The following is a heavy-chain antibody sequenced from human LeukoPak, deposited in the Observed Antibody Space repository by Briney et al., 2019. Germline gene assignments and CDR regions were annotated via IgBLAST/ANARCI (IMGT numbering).Heavy chain of an antibody. V-gene: IGHV4-39*07. D-gene: IGHD1/OR15-1a*01. CDR2: IYYSGST. CDR1: GGSISSSSYY. CDR3: ARDNPRWNNYYYYMDV. Sequence: SETLSLTCTVSGGSISSSSYYWGWIRQPPGKGLEWIGSIYYSGSTYYNPSLKSRVTISVDTSKNQFSLKLSSVTAADTAVYYCARDNPRWNNYYYYMDVWGKGTTVTVSS. J-gene: IGHJ6*03.